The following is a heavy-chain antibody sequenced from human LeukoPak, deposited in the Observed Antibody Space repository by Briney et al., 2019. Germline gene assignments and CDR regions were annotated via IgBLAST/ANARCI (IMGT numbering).Heavy chain of an antibody. J-gene: IGHJ4*02. CDR3: AKGRGAARPHYYFDY. D-gene: IGHD6-6*01. Sequence: GGSLRLSCAASGLTFSSYGMHWVRQAPGKGLEWVAFIRYDGSNKYNADSMKGRFTISRDNSKSALYLQMNSLRAEDTAVYYCAKGRGAARPHYYFDYWGQGTLVTVSS. CDR2: IRYDGSNK. CDR1: GLTFSSYG. V-gene: IGHV3-30*02.